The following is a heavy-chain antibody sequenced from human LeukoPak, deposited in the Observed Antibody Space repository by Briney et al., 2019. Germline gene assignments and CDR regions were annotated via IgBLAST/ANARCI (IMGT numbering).Heavy chain of an antibody. V-gene: IGHV3-23*01. CDR3: AKDGRPMIVAVIDY. Sequence: GGSLRLSCAASGFTVSSYAMSWVRQAPGKGMEWGSAISGSGGSTSYADSVKGRFTISRDNPKTTLYLQMNILRAEDTAVYYCAKDGRPMIVAVIDYWGQRTLVTVSS. D-gene: IGHD3-22*01. J-gene: IGHJ4*02. CDR2: ISGSGGST. CDR1: GFTVSSYA.